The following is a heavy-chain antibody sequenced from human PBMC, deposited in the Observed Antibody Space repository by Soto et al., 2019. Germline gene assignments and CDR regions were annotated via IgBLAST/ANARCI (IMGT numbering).Heavy chain of an antibody. CDR3: ARVASGYSYGYFDY. Sequence: PSETLSLTCAVSGGSISSSNWWSWVRQPPGKGLEWIGEIYHSGSTNYNPSLKSRVTISVDKSKNQFSLKLSSVTAADTAVYYCARVASGYSYGYFDYWGQGTLVTVSS. CDR1: GGSISSSNW. D-gene: IGHD5-18*01. J-gene: IGHJ4*02. CDR2: IYHSGST. V-gene: IGHV4-4*02.